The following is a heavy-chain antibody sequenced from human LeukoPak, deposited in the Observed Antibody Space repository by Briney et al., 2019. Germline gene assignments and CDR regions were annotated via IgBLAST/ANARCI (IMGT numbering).Heavy chain of an antibody. D-gene: IGHD3-22*01. J-gene: IGHJ5*02. CDR3: ARGSYDSSGYARFDP. V-gene: IGHV4-59*01. CDR1: GGSISSYY. CDR2: IYYSGST. Sequence: SETLSLTCTVSGGSISSYYWSWIRQPPGKGLEWIGYIYYSGSTNYNPSLKSRVTISVDTSKNQFSLKPSSVTAADTAVYYCARGSYDSSGYARFDPWGQGTLVTVSS.